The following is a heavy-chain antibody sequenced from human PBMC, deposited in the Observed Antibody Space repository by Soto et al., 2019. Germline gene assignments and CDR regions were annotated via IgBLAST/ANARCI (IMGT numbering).Heavy chain of an antibody. V-gene: IGHV4-39*01. Sequence: SETMSLTCNVSVASISSRNYYWGWIRQPPGKGLEWFGSIFYSGSTYYNPSLKSRVTISIVTSQNQFSLRLTSLTAADTAVYYFVRNQRIMVPRQHEYYGDTWGPGNRGTVSS. D-gene: IGHD2-8*01. CDR3: VRNQRIMVPRQHEYYGDT. CDR1: VASISSRNYY. J-gene: IGHJ5*02. CDR2: IFYSGST.